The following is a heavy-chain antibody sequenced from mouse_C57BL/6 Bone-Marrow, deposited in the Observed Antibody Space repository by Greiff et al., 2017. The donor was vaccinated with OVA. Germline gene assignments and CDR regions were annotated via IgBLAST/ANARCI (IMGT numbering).Heavy chain of an antibody. V-gene: IGHV1-76*01. CDR3: ARRHYGSSLWYFDV. CDR1: GYTFTDYY. J-gene: IGHJ1*03. Sequence: QVQLKESGAELVRPGASVKLSCKASGYTFTDYYINWVKQRPGQGLEWIARIYPGSGNTYYNEKFKGKATLTAEKSSSTAYMQLSSLTSEDSAVYVCARRHYGSSLWYFDVWGTGTTVTVSS. CDR2: IYPGSGNT. D-gene: IGHD1-1*01.